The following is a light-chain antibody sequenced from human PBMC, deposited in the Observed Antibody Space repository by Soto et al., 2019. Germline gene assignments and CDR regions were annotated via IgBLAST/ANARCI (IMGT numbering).Light chain of an antibody. V-gene: IGKV3-11*01. Sequence: EIVLTQSPATLSLSPGERATLSCRASQSVTTYLAWYQQKPGQAPRLLIYDASSRATGIPARFSGSGSGTDFTLTISSLEPEDFAFYYCLQRRNWPPLLSFGGGTKVEIK. J-gene: IGKJ4*01. CDR2: DAS. CDR3: LQRRNWPPLLS. CDR1: QSVTTY.